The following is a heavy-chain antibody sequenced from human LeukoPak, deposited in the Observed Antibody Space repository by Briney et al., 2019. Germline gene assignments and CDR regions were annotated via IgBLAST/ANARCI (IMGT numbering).Heavy chain of an antibody. V-gene: IGHV3-74*01. Sequence: GGSLGLSCAASGFTFSSYWMHWVRQAPGKGLVWVSRINTDGSSAIYADSVKGRFTISRDNAKNTLYLQMISLRADDTAVYYCARGRGSGSSDYWGQGTLVTVSS. D-gene: IGHD3-10*01. CDR3: ARGRGSGSSDY. J-gene: IGHJ4*02. CDR2: INTDGSSA. CDR1: GFTFSSYW.